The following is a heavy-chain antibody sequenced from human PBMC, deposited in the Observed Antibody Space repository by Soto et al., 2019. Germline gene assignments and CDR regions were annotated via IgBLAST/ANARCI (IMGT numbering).Heavy chain of an antibody. CDR1: GYTFTGYY. V-gene: IGHV1-2*02. J-gene: IGHJ4*02. CDR3: ATGTRQQLGPFDY. D-gene: IGHD6-13*01. CDR2: INPEDGGT. Sequence: ASVKVSCKASGYTFTGYYMHWVRQAPRQGLEWMGWINPEDGGTNYAQKFQGRVTMTKDTSINTAYMELSSLRSEDTAVYYCATGTRQQLGPFDYWGQGTLVTVLL.